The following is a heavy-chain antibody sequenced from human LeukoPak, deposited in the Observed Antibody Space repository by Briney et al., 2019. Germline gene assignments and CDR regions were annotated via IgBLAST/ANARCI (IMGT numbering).Heavy chain of an antibody. CDR1: GGSISSYY. D-gene: IGHD3-10*01. J-gene: IGHJ6*02. Sequence: PSETLSLTCTVSGGSISSYYWSWIRQPPGKGLEWIGYIYYSGSTNYNPSLKSRVTISVDTSKNQFSLKLSSVTAADTAVYCCARDHMVRGVYYYGMDVWGQGTTVTVSS. CDR2: IYYSGST. V-gene: IGHV4-59*12. CDR3: ARDHMVRGVYYYGMDV.